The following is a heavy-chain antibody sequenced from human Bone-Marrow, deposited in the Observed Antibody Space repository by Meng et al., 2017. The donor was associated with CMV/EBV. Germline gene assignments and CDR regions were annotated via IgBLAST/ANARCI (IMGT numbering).Heavy chain of an antibody. Sequence: GGSLRLSCAASRFTFSNYGMHWVRQAPGKGLEWVAFIRSDGSNKYYADSVKGRFTISRDNSKNTLYLQMNSLRAEDTAIYYCAKAPFSGGKAVTLDYWGQGTLVTVSS. CDR1: RFTFSNYG. CDR2: IRSDGSNK. V-gene: IGHV3-30*02. J-gene: IGHJ4*02. CDR3: AKAPFSGGKAVTLDY. D-gene: IGHD3-10*01.